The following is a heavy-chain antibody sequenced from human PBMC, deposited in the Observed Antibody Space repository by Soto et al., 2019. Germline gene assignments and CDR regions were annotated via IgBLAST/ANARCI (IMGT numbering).Heavy chain of an antibody. V-gene: IGHV1-18*01. CDR3: ARDLGYSSGPHDY. CDR1: GYTFSNFG. J-gene: IGHJ4*02. Sequence: ASVKVSCKASGYTFSNFGITCVRQAPGQGLEWMGWISAYNGNTDYAQKLQGRVTMTTDTSTSTAYMELRSLRSDDTAVYYCARDLGYSSGPHDYWGQGTLVTVSS. D-gene: IGHD5-18*01. CDR2: ISAYNGNT.